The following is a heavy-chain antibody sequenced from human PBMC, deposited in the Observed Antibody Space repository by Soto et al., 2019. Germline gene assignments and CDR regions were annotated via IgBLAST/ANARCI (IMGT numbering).Heavy chain of an antibody. V-gene: IGHV1-3*01. Sequence: ASVKVSCKASGYTFTYYFIHWVRQAPGQSLEWMGWISAGNGNTQYSQKFQDRVTITRDTSASTVYLELVSLTSEDTAVYYCSREDFWGPGTLVTVSS. CDR3: SREDF. J-gene: IGHJ4*02. CDR1: GYTFTYYF. CDR2: ISAGNGNT.